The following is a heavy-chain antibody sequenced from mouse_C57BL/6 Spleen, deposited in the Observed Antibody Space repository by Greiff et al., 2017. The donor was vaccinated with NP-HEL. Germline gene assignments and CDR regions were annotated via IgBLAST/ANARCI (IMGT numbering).Heavy chain of an antibody. CDR1: GYAFSSYW. CDR3: ARSITTVVARYFDV. CDR2: IYPGDGDT. Sequence: VQLQQSGAELVKPGASVKISCKASGYAFSSYWMNWVKQRPGKGLEWIGQIYPGDGDTNYNGKFKGKATLTADQSSSTAYMQLSSLTSEDSAVYFWARSITTVVARYFDVWGTGTTVTVSS. J-gene: IGHJ1*03. D-gene: IGHD1-1*01. V-gene: IGHV1-80*01.